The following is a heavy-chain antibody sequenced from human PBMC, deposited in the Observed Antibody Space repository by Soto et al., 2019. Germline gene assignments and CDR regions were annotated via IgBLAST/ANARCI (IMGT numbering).Heavy chain of an antibody. CDR2: IYPDDSDS. CDR3: VVTYGDYLDY. Sequence: GASLTLSGTRRGYQFSTYLSGWVRQMPGKGLEWMAIIYPDDSDSRYSPSFQGQVTISADKSISTAYLQWSSLKASDTAIYYCVVTYGDYLDYGGQGTLVTSPQ. V-gene: IGHV5-51*01. D-gene: IGHD4-17*01. CDR1: GYQFSTYL. J-gene: IGHJ4*02.